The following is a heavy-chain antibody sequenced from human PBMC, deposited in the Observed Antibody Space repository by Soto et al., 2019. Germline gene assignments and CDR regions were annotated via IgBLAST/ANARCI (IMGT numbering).Heavy chain of an antibody. V-gene: IGHV4-34*01. CDR2: INHSGTT. CDR3: ARLQFGEGFDY. J-gene: IGHJ4*02. D-gene: IGHD3-10*01. CDR1: GGSVSGSF. Sequence: SETLSLTCAVYGGSVSGSFWSWIRQPPGKGLEWIGEINHSGTTSYSPSLESRVTTSIDTSKNQFSLRMTSVTAADTAVYYCARLQFGEGFDYWGQGALVTVSS.